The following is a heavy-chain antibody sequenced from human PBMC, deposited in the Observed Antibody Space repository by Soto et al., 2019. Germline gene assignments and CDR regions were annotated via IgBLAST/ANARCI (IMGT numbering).Heavy chain of an antibody. J-gene: IGHJ5*02. CDR2: IYTSGST. D-gene: IGHD1-20*01. V-gene: IGHV4-4*07. CDR3: ARSLNWNDRTYWFYP. Sequence: LSLTCTVSGGSISSYYWSWIRQPAGKGLEWIGRIYTSGSTNYNPSLKSRVTMSVDTSKNQFSLKLSSVTAADTAVYYCARSLNWNDRTYWFYPWGQGTLVTVSS. CDR1: GGSISSYY.